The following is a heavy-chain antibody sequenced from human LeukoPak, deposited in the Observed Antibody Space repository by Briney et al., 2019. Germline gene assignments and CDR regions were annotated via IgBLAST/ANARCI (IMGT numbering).Heavy chain of an antibody. CDR3: AKALYGGHDY. Sequence: GGSLRLSCTASGFTFSTYAMSWVRQAPGKGLECVSALSGNGNTIYYADSVKGRFTISRDNSKNTLSLQMNSLRAEDTAVYYCAKALYGGHDYWGQGTLVTVSS. CDR2: LSGNGNTI. J-gene: IGHJ4*02. D-gene: IGHD4-23*01. V-gene: IGHV3-23*01. CDR1: GFTFSTYA.